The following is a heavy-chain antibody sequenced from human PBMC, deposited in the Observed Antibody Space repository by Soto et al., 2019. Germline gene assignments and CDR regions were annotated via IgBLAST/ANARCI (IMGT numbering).Heavy chain of an antibody. CDR2: IYYTGST. CDR3: ARQGWWLAATYFDY. D-gene: IGHD6-19*01. V-gene: IGHV4-39*01. J-gene: IGHJ4*02. CDR1: GGSISSTSYY. Sequence: QLQLQESGPGLVRPSETLSLTCTVSGGSISSTSYYWGWIRQPPGKGLEWIGTIYYTGSTYYNPSLKSRVTISVDTSKNQFSLKVTSVTAADTAMYYCARQGWWLAATYFDYWGQGTLVTVSS.